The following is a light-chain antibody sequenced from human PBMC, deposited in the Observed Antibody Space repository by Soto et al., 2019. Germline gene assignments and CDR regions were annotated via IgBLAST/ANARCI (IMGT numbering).Light chain of an antibody. V-gene: IGLV2-11*01. J-gene: IGLJ2*01. CDR1: SSDVGGYNF. CDR3: CSYAGSYTLL. CDR2: DVS. Sequence: QSALTQPRSVSGSPGQSVTISCTGTSSDVGGYNFVSWYQQHPGKAPKLMISDVSVRPSGVPDRFSGSKSANTASLTISGLQAEDEADYFCCSYAGSYTLLFGGGTKLTV.